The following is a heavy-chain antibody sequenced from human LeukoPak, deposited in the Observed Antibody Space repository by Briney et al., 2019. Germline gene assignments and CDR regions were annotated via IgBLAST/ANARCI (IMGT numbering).Heavy chain of an antibody. V-gene: IGHV3-30-3*01. CDR2: ISYDGSNK. J-gene: IGHJ3*02. CDR1: GFTFSSYA. Sequence: GGSLRLSCAASGFTFSSYAMHWVRQAPGKGLEWVAVISYDGSNKYYADSVKGRFTISRDDAKNSLYLQMNSLRAEDTAVYCCARGLQYNDAFDIWGQGTVVTVSS. CDR3: ARGLQYNDAFDI. D-gene: IGHD1-1*01.